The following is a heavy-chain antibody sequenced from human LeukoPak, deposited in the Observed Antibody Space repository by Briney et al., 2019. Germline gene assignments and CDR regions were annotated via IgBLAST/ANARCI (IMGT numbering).Heavy chain of an antibody. CDR1: GYTFTGYY. V-gene: IGHV1-2*04. Sequence: ASVKVSCKASGYTFTGYYMHWVRQAPGQGLEWMGWINPNSGGTNYAQKFQGWVTMTRDTSISTAYMELSRLRSDDTAVYYCARGDGSGWYVWFDPWGQGTLVTVSS. CDR3: ARGDGSGWYVWFDP. CDR2: INPNSGGT. J-gene: IGHJ5*02. D-gene: IGHD6-19*01.